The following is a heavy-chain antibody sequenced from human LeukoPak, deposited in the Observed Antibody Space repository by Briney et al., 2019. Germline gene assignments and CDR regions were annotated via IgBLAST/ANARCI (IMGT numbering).Heavy chain of an antibody. CDR1: GFTFGNYM. Sequence: PGGSLRLSCAASGFTFGNYMMHWVRQAPGKGLVWVSRIKSDGITITYADSVKGRFTISRDNAKNTLYLQMNSLRAEDTAVYYCARDSPSRLPWNFFYDMDVWGQGTRVTVSS. D-gene: IGHD1-7*01. V-gene: IGHV3-74*01. J-gene: IGHJ6*02. CDR2: IKSDGITI. CDR3: ARDSPSRLPWNFFYDMDV.